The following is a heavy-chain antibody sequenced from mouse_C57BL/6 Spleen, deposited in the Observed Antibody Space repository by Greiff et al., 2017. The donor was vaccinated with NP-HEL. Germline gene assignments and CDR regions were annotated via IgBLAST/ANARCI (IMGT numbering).Heavy chain of an antibody. V-gene: IGHV1-50*01. CDR2: IDPSDSYN. CDR1: GYTFTSYW. CDR3: AISRQLMSSWFAY. Sequence: QVQLQQPGAELVKPGASVKLSCKASGYTFTSYWMQWVKQRPGQGLEWIGEIDPSDSYNNYNQKFKGKATLTVDTSSSTAYIQLSSLTSEDSAVYYCAISRQLMSSWFAYWGQGTLVTVSA. J-gene: IGHJ3*01. D-gene: IGHD3-2*02.